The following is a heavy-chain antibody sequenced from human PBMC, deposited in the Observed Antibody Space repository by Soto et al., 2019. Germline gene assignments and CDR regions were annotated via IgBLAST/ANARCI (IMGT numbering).Heavy chain of an antibody. Sequence: QVQLVQSGAEVKKPGASVKVSCKASGYTFTGYYMHWVRQAPGQGLEWMGWINPNSGGTNYAQKFQGWVTMTRDTSISIAYMELSRLRSDDTAVYYCARGDYGSGSFAFFDYWGQGTLVTVSS. CDR3: ARGDYGSGSFAFFDY. CDR2: INPNSGGT. V-gene: IGHV1-2*04. CDR1: GYTFTGYY. J-gene: IGHJ4*02. D-gene: IGHD3-10*01.